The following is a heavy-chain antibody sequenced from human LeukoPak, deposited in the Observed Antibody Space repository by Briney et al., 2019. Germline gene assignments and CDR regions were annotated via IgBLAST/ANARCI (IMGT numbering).Heavy chain of an antibody. D-gene: IGHD5-24*01. CDR3: ARAHREGGYTYGADFFDY. CDR1: GFSLNVYY. V-gene: IGHV1-2*02. Sequence: ASVTVSCKASGFSLNVYYIHWVRQAPGQRLEWMGWTNPKGGGTNYADNFQGRVTMTRDTSTNTAFMKLTNLRPDDTAVYFCARAHREGGYTYGADFFDYWGQGTLITVSS. J-gene: IGHJ4*02. CDR2: TNPKGGGT.